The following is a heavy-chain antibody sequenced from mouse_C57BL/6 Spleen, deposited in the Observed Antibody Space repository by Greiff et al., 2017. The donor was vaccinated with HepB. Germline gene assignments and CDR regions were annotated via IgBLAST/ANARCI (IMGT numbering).Heavy chain of an antibody. CDR2: INPSNGGT. D-gene: IGHD2-1*01. CDR3: ARGGNHWYFDV. CDR1: GYTFTSYW. Sequence: VQLQQPGTELVKPGASVKLSCKASGYTFTSYWMHWVKQRPGQGLEWIGNINPSNGGTNYNEKFKSKATLTVEKSSSTAYMQLSSLTSEDSAVYDCARGGNHWYFDVWGTGTTVTVSS. J-gene: IGHJ1*03. V-gene: IGHV1-53*01.